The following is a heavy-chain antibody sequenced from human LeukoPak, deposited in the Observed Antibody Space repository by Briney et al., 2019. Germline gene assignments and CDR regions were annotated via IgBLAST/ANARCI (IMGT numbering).Heavy chain of an antibody. V-gene: IGHV3-30-3*01. J-gene: IGHJ4*02. CDR1: GFTYNKYA. CDR2: VSYLGNDK. CDR3: ARPLGRRLIHYFDF. Sequence: GGSLRLSCAASGFTYNKYAMHWVRQAPGKGLEWVAVVSYLGNDKFYADSVKGRFTISKDNSNNTVYLEINSLRSEDTAVYYCARPLGRRLIHYFDFWGPGTLVTVSS. D-gene: IGHD6-19*01.